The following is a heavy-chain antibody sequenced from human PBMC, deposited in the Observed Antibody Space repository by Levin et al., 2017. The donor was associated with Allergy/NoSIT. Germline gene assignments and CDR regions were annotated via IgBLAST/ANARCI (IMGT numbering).Heavy chain of an antibody. V-gene: IGHV3-30-3*01. CDR1: GFTFSSYA. J-gene: IGHJ4*02. CDR2: ISYDGSNK. Sequence: GGSLRLSCAASGFTFSSYAMHWVRQAPGKGLEWVAVISYDGSNKYYADSVKGRFTISRDNSKNTLYLQMNSLRAEDTAVYYCARDRDGYSGYDSYYFDYWGQGTLVTVSS. CDR3: ARDRDGYSGYDSYYFDY. D-gene: IGHD5-12*01.